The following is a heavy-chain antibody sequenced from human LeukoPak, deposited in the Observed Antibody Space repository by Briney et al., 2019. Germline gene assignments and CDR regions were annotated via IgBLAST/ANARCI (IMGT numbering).Heavy chain of an antibody. V-gene: IGHV3-30*01. Sequence: GGSLRLSRAASGFTFSTYAVHWVRQAPGKGLEWVAIISYDGTDKYYADAVKGRSTISRDDSKNTLYLQMNSLRAEDTAVYYCARDASTSSYYYYMDVWGKGTTVAVSS. J-gene: IGHJ6*03. CDR1: GFTFSTYA. D-gene: IGHD2-2*01. CDR3: ARDASTSSYYYYMDV. CDR2: ISYDGTDK.